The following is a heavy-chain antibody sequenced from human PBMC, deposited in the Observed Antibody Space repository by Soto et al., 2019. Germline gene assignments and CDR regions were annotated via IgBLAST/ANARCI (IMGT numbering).Heavy chain of an antibody. J-gene: IGHJ6*02. D-gene: IGHD3-10*01. V-gene: IGHV3-23*01. CDR1: GFTFSSYA. CDR3: AKEGYGSGSYYYGMDV. Sequence: PGGSLRLACAASGFTFSSYAMSWVRQAPGKGLEWVSAISGSGGSTYYADSVKGRFTITRDNSKNTLYLQMNSLRAEDTDVYYCAKEGYGSGSYYYGMDVWGQGTTVTVSS. CDR2: ISGSGGST.